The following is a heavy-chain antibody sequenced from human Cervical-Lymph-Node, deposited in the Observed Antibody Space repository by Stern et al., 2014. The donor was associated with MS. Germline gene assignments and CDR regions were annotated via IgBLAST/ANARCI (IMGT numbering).Heavy chain of an antibody. CDR1: GFSVNTYETC. D-gene: IGHD6-19*01. Sequence: QVTLRESGPAVAKPTQTLTLTCTVSGFSVNTYETCVAWIRQPPGKALEWLAPIDWDEDKFYRTSLKTRLTISKDTSKNQVILTMTDLDPMDTGTYYCARIAYKRGWSRAFDSWGQGIQVSVSS. V-gene: IGHV2-70*17. J-gene: IGHJ4*02. CDR3: ARIAYKRGWSRAFDS. CDR2: IDWDEDK.